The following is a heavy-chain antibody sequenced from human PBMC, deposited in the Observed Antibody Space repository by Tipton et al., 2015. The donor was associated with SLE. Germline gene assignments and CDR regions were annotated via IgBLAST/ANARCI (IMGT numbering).Heavy chain of an antibody. CDR1: GYTFTSYG. CDR3: ARDWAVGGRGRGNPPFDY. D-gene: IGHD6-19*01. V-gene: IGHV1-18*01. J-gene: IGHJ4*02. Sequence: QLVQSGAEVKKPGASVKVSCKASGYTFTSYGISWVRQAPGQGLGWMGWISAYNGNTNYAQKLQGRVTMTTDTSTSTAYMELRRLRSDDTAVYDCARDWAVGGRGRGNPPFDYWGQGTLVSVSS. CDR2: ISAYNGNT.